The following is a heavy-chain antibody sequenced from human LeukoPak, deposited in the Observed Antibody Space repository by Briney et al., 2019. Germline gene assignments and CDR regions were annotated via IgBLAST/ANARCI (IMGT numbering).Heavy chain of an antibody. D-gene: IGHD6-13*01. CDR3: ASGRQLGY. CDR2: IKEDGSEK. V-gene: IGHV3-7*01. CDR1: GFSFSNYW. Sequence: GGSLRLSCAASGFSFSNYWMSWVRQASGKGLEWVANIKEDGSEKYYVDSVKGRFTISRDNARNSLYLQMNSLRAEDTAVYYCASGRQLGYWGQGTLVTVSS. J-gene: IGHJ4*02.